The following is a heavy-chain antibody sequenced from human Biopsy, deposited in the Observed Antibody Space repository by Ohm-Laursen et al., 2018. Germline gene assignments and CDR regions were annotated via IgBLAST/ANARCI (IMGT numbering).Heavy chain of an antibody. CDR3: ARVPILVVPAAIVYRHRRHLQGLDV. V-gene: IGHV2-70*16. D-gene: IGHD2-2*02. Sequence: TQTLTLTCTLSGFSLNTRGMSVTWIRQPPGKALEWLARIDWDDAKFYNGSLKTRLTISKDTSENHVVLTLSDVDPVDTATYYCARVPILVVPAAIVYRHRRHLQGLDVWGQGTTVIVSS. J-gene: IGHJ6*02. CDR1: GFSLNTRGMS. CDR2: IDWDDAK.